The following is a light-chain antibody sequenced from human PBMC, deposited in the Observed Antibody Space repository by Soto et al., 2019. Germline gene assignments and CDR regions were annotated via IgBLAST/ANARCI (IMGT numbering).Light chain of an antibody. Sequence: AIQLTQSPSSLSASVGDRVTITYRASQGISSALAWYQQKPGKAPKLLIYDASSLESGVPSRFSGSGSGTDFTLTISSLQPEDFATYYCQQFNSYLTFGGGTKVEIK. CDR3: QQFNSYLT. CDR2: DAS. CDR1: QGISSA. J-gene: IGKJ4*01. V-gene: IGKV1-13*02.